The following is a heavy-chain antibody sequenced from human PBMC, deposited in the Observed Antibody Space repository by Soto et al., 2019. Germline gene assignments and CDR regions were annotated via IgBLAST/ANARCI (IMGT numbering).Heavy chain of an antibody. D-gene: IGHD2-15*01. J-gene: IGHJ3*02. V-gene: IGHV3-23*01. CDR3: AIPGGRYCSGGSCYEDAFDI. CDR1: GFTFSSYA. CDR2: ISGSGGST. Sequence: GGSLRLCCAASGFTFSSYAMSWVRQAPGKGLEWVSAISGSGGSTYYADSVKGRFTISRDNSKNTLYLQMNSLRAEDTAVYYCAIPGGRYCSGGSCYEDAFDIWGQGTMVTVSS.